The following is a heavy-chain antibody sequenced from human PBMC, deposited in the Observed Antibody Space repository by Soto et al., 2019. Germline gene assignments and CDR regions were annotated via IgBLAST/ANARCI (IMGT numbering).Heavy chain of an antibody. CDR1: GLTFSSYA. Sequence: GGSLRLSCAASGLTFSSYAMHWVRQAPGKGLEWVAVISYDGSNKYYADSVKGRFTISRDNSKNTLYLQMNSLRAEDTAVYYCARDTTRYKWNYVSGTPMDVWGQGTTGTVS. D-gene: IGHD1-7*01. CDR2: ISYDGSNK. V-gene: IGHV3-30-3*01. CDR3: ARDTTRYKWNYVSGTPMDV. J-gene: IGHJ6*02.